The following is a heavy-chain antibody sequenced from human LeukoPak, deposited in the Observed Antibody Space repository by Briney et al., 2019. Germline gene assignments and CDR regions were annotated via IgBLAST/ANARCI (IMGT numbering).Heavy chain of an antibody. CDR2: IYHSGST. CDR3: ARVFGYGDHIYFDY. V-gene: IGHV4-38-2*02. Sequence: SETLSLTCTVSGGSISSYYWSWIRQPPGKGLEWIGSIYHSGSTYYNPSLKSRVTISVDTSKNQFSLKLSSVTAADTAVYYCARVFGYGDHIYFDYWGQGTLVTVSS. J-gene: IGHJ4*02. CDR1: GGSISSYY. D-gene: IGHD4-17*01.